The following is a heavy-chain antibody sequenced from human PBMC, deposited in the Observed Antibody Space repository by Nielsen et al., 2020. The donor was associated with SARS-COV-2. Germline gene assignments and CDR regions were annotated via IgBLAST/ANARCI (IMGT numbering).Heavy chain of an antibody. J-gene: IGHJ4*02. CDR3: AKDVYPHTSSFLGY. Sequence: ASVKVSCKASGYTFTSYAMHWVRQAPGQRLEWMGWVNAGNGNTKYSQKFQGRVTITRDTSASTAYMELSSLRSEDTAVYYCAKDVYPHTSSFLGYWGQGILVTVSS. CDR2: VNAGNGNT. V-gene: IGHV1-3*01. D-gene: IGHD1-14*01. CDR1: GYTFTSYA.